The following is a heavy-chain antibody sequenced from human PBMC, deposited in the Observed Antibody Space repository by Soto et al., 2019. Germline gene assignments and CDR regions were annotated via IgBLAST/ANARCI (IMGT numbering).Heavy chain of an antibody. V-gene: IGHV4-34*01. J-gene: IGHJ4*02. Sequence: SETLSLTCAVYGGSFSGYYWSWIRQPPGKGLEWIGEINHSGSTNYNPSLKSRVTISVDTSKNQFSLKLSSVTAADTAVYYCARGRVTLGYCSSTSCYDDYWGQGTLVTVSS. D-gene: IGHD2-2*01. CDR1: GGSFSGYY. CDR3: ARGRVTLGYCSSTSCYDDY. CDR2: INHSGST.